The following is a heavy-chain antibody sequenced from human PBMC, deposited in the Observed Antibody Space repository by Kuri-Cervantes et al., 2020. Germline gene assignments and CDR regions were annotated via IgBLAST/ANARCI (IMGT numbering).Heavy chain of an antibody. V-gene: IGHV3-15*05. CDR2: IKSKTDGGTT. CDR3: ARSNLRAIAFDI. D-gene: IGHD3-10*01. J-gene: IGHJ3*02. Sequence: GGSLRLSCAASGFTLSNAWMSWVRQAPGKGLEWVGRIKSKTDGGTTDYAAPVKGRFTISRDDSKNTLYLQMNSLRAEDTALYHCARSNLRAIAFDIWGQGTMVTVSS. CDR1: GFTLSNAW.